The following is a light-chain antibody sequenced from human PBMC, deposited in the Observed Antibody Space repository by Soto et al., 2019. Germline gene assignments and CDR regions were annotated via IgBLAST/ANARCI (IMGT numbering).Light chain of an antibody. CDR2: GAS. CDR1: QSIRTN. V-gene: IGKV3-15*01. CDR3: QQYFNWPLTWT. Sequence: EIVLTQSPATLSVSAGGTVTLSCRASQSIRTNVAWYQQIPGQAPRLLVYGASTRAAGVPARFSGSGSGIAFTLTISSLQSEDSAFYYCQQYFNWPLTWTFGQGTKVELK. J-gene: IGKJ2*02.